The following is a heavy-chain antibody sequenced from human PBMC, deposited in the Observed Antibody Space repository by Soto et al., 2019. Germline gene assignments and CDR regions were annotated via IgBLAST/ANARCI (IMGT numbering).Heavy chain of an antibody. CDR3: ARSRGIAAAGTTGEVWFDP. J-gene: IGHJ5*02. Sequence: SETLSLTCAFYGGSFSGYYWSWIRQPPGKGLEWIGEINHSGSTNYNPSLKSRVTISVDTSKNQFSLKLSSVTAADTAVYYCARSRGIAAAGTTGEVWFDPWGQGTLVT. D-gene: IGHD6-13*01. CDR2: INHSGST. V-gene: IGHV4-34*01. CDR1: GGSFSGYY.